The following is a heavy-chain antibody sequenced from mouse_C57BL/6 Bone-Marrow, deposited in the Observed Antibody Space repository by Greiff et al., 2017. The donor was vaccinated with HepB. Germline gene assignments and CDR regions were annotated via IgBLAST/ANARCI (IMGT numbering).Heavy chain of an antibody. V-gene: IGHV8-12*01. CDR2: IYWDDDK. Sequence: QVTLKESGPGILQSSQTLSLTCSFSGFSLSTSGMGVSWIRQPSGKGLEWLAHIYWDDDKRYNPSLKSRLTISKDTSRNQVFLKITSVDTADTATYYCARSDYGSSYVPAWFAYWGQGTLVTVSA. J-gene: IGHJ3*01. CDR1: GFSLSTSGMG. CDR3: ARSDYGSSYVPAWFAY. D-gene: IGHD1-1*01.